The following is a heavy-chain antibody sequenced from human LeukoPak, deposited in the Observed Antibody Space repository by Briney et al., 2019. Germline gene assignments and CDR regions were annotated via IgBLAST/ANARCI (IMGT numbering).Heavy chain of an antibody. CDR2: IKQEGSEE. CDR3: ARDVTPFI. D-gene: IGHD2-15*01. J-gene: IGHJ4*02. CDR1: GFTFSSYG. Sequence: PGGSLRLSCAASGFTFSSYGMHWVRQAPGKGLEWVANIKQEGSEEYYVDSVKGRFTISRDNTKNSLYLQMNSLRAEDTAVYYCARDVTPFIWGQGALVTVSS. V-gene: IGHV3-7*03.